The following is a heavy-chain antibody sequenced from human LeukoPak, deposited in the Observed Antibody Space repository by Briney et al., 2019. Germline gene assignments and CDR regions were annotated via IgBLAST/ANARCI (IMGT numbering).Heavy chain of an antibody. D-gene: IGHD3-10*01. V-gene: IGHV3-23*01. CDR1: GFTFSSYA. J-gene: IGHJ6*02. Sequence: HAGVSLRLSCAASGFTFSSYAMSWVRQAPGKRLEWVSAISGSGGSTYYADSVKGRFTISRDNSKNTLYLQMNSLRAEDTAVYYCARLTMVRGVRYYGMDVWGQGTTVTVSS. CDR2: ISGSGGST. CDR3: ARLTMVRGVRYYGMDV.